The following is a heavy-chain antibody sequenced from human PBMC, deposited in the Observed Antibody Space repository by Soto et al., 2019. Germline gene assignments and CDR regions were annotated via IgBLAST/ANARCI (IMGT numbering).Heavy chain of an antibody. Sequence: GASVKVSCKASGYTFTSYAMHWVRQAPGQRLEWMGWINAGNGNTKYSQKFQGRVTITRDTSASTAYMELSSLRSEDTAVYYCVTNRAADGTILSRNYYSGMDVSGQGTKVTVYS. CDR1: GYTFTSYA. CDR2: INAGNGNT. CDR3: VTNRAADGTILSRNYYSGMDV. D-gene: IGHD6-13*01. J-gene: IGHJ6*02. V-gene: IGHV1-3*01.